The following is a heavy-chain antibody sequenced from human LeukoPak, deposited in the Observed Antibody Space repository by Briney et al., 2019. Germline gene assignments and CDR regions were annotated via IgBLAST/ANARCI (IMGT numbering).Heavy chain of an antibody. J-gene: IGHJ5*02. V-gene: IGHV4-38-2*02. CDR2: IYHSGST. CDR1: GYSISSGYY. CDR3: ARVHIVVVPAAASYWFDP. D-gene: IGHD2-2*01. Sequence: SETLSLTCTVSGYSISSGYYWGWIRQPPGKGLEWIGSIYHSGSTYYNPSLKSRVTISVDTSKNQFSLKLSSVTAADTAVYYCARVHIVVVPAAASYWFDPWGQGTLVTVSS.